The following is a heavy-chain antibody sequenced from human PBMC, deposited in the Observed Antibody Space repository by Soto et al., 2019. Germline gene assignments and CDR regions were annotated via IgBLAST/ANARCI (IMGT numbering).Heavy chain of an antibody. CDR2: IYYSGST. CDR3: ARSELGVNIKGPVDFDY. D-gene: IGHD3-10*01. J-gene: IGHJ4*02. V-gene: IGHV4-59*01. CDR1: HGSIRRYY. Sequence: EILSLNCTVLHGSIRRYYGSWTRQPPGKGLEWIGYIYYSGSTNYNPSLKSRVAMSVDMSKNQFSLRLNSVSAADTAVYYCARSELGVNIKGPVDFDYWGQGTLVTVSS.